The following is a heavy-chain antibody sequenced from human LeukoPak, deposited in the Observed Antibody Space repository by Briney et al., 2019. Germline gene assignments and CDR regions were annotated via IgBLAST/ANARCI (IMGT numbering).Heavy chain of an antibody. Sequence: GGSLRLSCAASGFTFSSYAISWVRQAPGQGLEWMGGIIPIFGTANYAQKFQGRVTITADESTSTAYMELSSLRSEDTAVYYCARASVTIFGVVITLDYWGQGTLVTVSS. CDR3: ARASVTIFGVVITLDY. J-gene: IGHJ4*02. D-gene: IGHD3-3*01. V-gene: IGHV1-69*01. CDR1: GFTFSSYA. CDR2: IIPIFGTA.